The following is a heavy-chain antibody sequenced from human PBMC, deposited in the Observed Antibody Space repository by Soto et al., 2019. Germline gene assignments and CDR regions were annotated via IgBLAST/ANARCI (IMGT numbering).Heavy chain of an antibody. J-gene: IGHJ3*01. V-gene: IGHV3-48*01. CDR1: GFTPSSFA. Sequence: GGSLRLSCAASGFTPSSFAMNWVRQAPGKGLEWVSYISSTSNTIYYADSVKGRFTISRDNAQNSLYLQMNILRAEDTALYYCARDIGLWGQGTMVTVSS. CDR3: ARDIGL. CDR2: ISSTSNTI.